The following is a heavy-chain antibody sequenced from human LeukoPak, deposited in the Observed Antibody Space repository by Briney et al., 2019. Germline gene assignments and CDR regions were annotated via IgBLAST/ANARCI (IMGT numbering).Heavy chain of an antibody. CDR3: ASQIVVYYDSSGYRRNFHY. CDR1: GGSISSSSYY. J-gene: IGHJ4*02. CDR2: IYYSGST. V-gene: IGHV4-39*01. D-gene: IGHD3-22*01. Sequence: SETLSLTCTVSGGSISSSSYYWGWIRQPPGKGLEWIVSIYYSGSTYYNPSLKSRVTISVDTSKNQFSLKLSSVTAADTAVYYCASQIVVYYDSSGYRRNFHYWGQGTLVTVSS.